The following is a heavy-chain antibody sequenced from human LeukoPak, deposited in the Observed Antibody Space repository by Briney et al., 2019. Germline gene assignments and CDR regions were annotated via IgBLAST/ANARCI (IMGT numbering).Heavy chain of an antibody. CDR1: GYTFTGYY. Sequence: ASVKVSCKASGYTFTGYYMHWVRQAPGQGLEWMGRINPNSGGTNYAQKFQGRVTMTRDTSISTAYMELSRLRSDDTAVYYCARVRTVVRGVMGNLDYWGQGTLVTVSS. V-gene: IGHV1-2*06. CDR2: INPNSGGT. J-gene: IGHJ4*02. CDR3: ARVRTVVRGVMGNLDY. D-gene: IGHD3-10*01.